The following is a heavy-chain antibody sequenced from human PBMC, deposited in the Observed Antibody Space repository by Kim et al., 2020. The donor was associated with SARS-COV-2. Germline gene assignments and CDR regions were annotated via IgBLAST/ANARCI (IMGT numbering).Heavy chain of an antibody. CDR1: GITSGSYG. CDR2: ISSSGDYT. Sequence: GGSLRLSCAASGITSGSYGMSWVRQAPGKGLEWVSAISSSGDYTYYAYSVKGRFAISRDSSKNTLYLQMTSLRAEDTAAYYCAKVHSYYGLDV. CDR3: AKVHSYYGLDV. V-gene: IGHV3-23*01. J-gene: IGHJ6*01.